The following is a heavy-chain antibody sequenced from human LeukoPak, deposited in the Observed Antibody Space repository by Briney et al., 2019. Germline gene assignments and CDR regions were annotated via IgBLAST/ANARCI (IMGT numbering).Heavy chain of an antibody. CDR3: ASDGGNLRRGYFDY. J-gene: IGHJ4*02. D-gene: IGHD4-23*01. Sequence: GGSLRLSCAASGFTFSSYSMNWVRQAPGKGLEWVSSISSSSSYIYYADSVKGRFTISRDNAKNSLYLQMNSLRAEDTAVYYRASDGGNLRRGYFDYWGQGALVTVSS. V-gene: IGHV3-21*01. CDR2: ISSSSSYI. CDR1: GFTFSSYS.